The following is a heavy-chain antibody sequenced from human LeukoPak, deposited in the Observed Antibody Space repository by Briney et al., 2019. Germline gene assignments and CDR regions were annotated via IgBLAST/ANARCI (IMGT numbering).Heavy chain of an antibody. Sequence: SGGSLRLSCAASGFMFSKYWMTWVRQAPGKGLEWVANIKEDGKEKYYVASVEGRFTISRENAENALYLQMNSLRAEDTAVYFCARAASYYYESTSYQGYVDALDIWGQGTMLTASS. J-gene: IGHJ3*02. CDR2: IKEDGKEK. D-gene: IGHD3-22*01. CDR3: ARAASYYYESTSYQGYVDALDI. CDR1: GFMFSKYW. V-gene: IGHV3-7*01.